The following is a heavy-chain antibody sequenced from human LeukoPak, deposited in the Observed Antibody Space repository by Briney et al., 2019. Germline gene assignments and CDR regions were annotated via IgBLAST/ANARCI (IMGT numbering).Heavy chain of an antibody. CDR3: ARLGDYGDYSGYGDY. Sequence: GESLKISCKGSGYSFTSYWIGWVRQMPGKGLEWMGIIYPGDSDTRYSPSFQGQVTISADRSISTAYLQWSSLKASDTAMYYCARLGDYGDYSGYGDYWGQGTLVTVSS. CDR2: IYPGDSDT. V-gene: IGHV5-51*01. D-gene: IGHD4-17*01. CDR1: GYSFTSYW. J-gene: IGHJ4*02.